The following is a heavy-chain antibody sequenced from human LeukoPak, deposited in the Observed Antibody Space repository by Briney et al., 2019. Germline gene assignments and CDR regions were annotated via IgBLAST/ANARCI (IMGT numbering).Heavy chain of an antibody. CDR2: IRSSGDRI. CDR1: GFTFSSYE. Sequence: GGSLRLSCAASGFTFSSYEMNWVRQAPGKGLEWVSYIRSSGDRIYYADSVKGRFTISRDNAKNSLYLRMNSLRTGDTALYYCVREDFGNSLDYWGQGTLVTVSS. D-gene: IGHD3-3*01. CDR3: VREDFGNSLDY. V-gene: IGHV3-48*03. J-gene: IGHJ4*02.